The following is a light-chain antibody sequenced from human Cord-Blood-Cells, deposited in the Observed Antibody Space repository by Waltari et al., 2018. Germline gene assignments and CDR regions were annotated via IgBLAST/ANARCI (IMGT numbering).Light chain of an antibody. CDR1: QSVSSN. Sequence: EIVMKQSLATLPVSPAVTATHSCRASQSVSSNLAWYQQKPGQAPRLLIYGASTRATGIPARFSGSGSGTEFTLTISSLQSEDFAVYYCQQYNNWPPWTFGQGTKVEIK. CDR3: QQYNNWPPWT. CDR2: GAS. J-gene: IGKJ1*01. V-gene: IGKV3-15*01.